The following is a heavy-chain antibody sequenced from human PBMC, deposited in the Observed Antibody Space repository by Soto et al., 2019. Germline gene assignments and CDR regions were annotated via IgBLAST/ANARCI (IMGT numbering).Heavy chain of an antibody. CDR3: ARVKPPPDSSGYLVFGY. CDR1: GFSLSTSGMC. J-gene: IGHJ4*02. D-gene: IGHD3-22*01. CDR2: IDWDDDE. Sequence: SGPTLVNPTQTLTLTCTFSGFSLSTSGMCVSWIRQPPGNALEWLALIDWDDDEYYSTSLKTRLTISKDTSKNQLVLTMTNMEPVDTAPYYCARVKPPPDSSGYLVFGYWGRGTLLTVSS. V-gene: IGHV2-70*01.